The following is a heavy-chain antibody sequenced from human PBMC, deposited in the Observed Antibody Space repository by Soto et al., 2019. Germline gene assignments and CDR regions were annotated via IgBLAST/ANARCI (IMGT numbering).Heavy chain of an antibody. V-gene: IGHV1-2*04. CDR3: AREGIAAAGTSTHYGMDV. J-gene: IGHJ6*02. Sequence: ASVKVSCKASGYTFTGYYMHWARQAPGQGLEWMGWINPNSGGTNYAQKFQGWVTMTRDTSISTAYMELSRLRSDDTAVYYCAREGIAAAGTSTHYGMDVWGQGTTVTVSS. CDR1: GYTFTGYY. CDR2: INPNSGGT. D-gene: IGHD6-13*01.